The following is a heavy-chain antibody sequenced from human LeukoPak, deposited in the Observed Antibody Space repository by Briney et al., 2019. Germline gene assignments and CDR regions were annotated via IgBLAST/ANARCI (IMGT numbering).Heavy chain of an antibody. D-gene: IGHD1/OR15-1a*01. CDR1: GLTFSNYW. Sequence: GGSLRLSCAASGLTFSNYWMSWVRQGPGKGLEWVANIKHDGSEKYYIDSVKGRLTISRDNAMNSVYLQMNRLRAEDTAVYYCARVRREMKRSLGRTTEYSYYYYMDVWGKGTTVTVSS. CDR3: ARVRREMKRSLGRTTEYSYYYYMDV. V-gene: IGHV3-7*01. J-gene: IGHJ6*03. CDR2: IKHDGSEK.